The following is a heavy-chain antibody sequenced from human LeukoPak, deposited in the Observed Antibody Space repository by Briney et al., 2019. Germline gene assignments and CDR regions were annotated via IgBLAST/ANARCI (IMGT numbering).Heavy chain of an antibody. CDR1: GFTFSSCA. J-gene: IGHJ5*02. Sequence: GGSLRLSCSASGFTFSSCAMHWVRQAPGKGLEWVAVIWYDGSNKYYADSVKGRFTISRDNSKNTLYLQMNSLRAEDTAVYYCARGGYCSGGSCYKDNWFDPWGQGTLITVSS. CDR2: IWYDGSNK. CDR3: ARGGYCSGGSCYKDNWFDP. V-gene: IGHV3-30*04. D-gene: IGHD2-15*01.